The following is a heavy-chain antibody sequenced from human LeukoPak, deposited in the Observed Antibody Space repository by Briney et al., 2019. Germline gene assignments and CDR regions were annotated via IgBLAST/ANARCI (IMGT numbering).Heavy chain of an antibody. D-gene: IGHD5-12*01. J-gene: IGHJ4*02. V-gene: IGHV1-18*01. CDR1: GYTFTSYG. CDR2: ISAYNGNT. Sequence: ASVKVSCKASGYTFTSYGITWVRQAPGQGLEWMGWISAYNGNTKYAQKLQGRVTMTTDTSTSTAYMELRSLTSDDTAVYYCARSGRGTYYYFDLWGQGTLVTVSS. CDR3: ARSGRGTYYYFDL.